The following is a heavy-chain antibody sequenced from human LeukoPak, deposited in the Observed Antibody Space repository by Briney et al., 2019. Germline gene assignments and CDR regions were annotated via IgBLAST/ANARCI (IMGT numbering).Heavy chain of an antibody. CDR2: LNTDGDYS. J-gene: IGHJ6*03. V-gene: IGHV3-74*01. D-gene: IGHD6-6*01. CDR1: GFTFSSYW. CDR3: ARDRVPYSYQYMDA. Sequence: GGSLRLSCAASGFTFSSYWMHWVRQAPGKGLVWVSRLNTDGDYSTYADSVKGRSTISRDNARNTLYLQMNSLRAEDTAVYYCARDRVPYSYQYMDAWGKGTTVTVSS.